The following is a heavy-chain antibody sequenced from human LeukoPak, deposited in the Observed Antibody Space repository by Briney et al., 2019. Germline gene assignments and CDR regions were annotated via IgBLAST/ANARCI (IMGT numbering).Heavy chain of an antibody. Sequence: GGSLRLSCAGSGFTFSTDGMNWVRQAPGKGLEWVSSISPDSTFIPQADSVKGRFTISRDNAKNSLYLQMNSLRAEDTAVYYCARADSNTAMTYYYYMDVWGKGTTVTVSS. CDR1: GFTFSTDG. V-gene: IGHV3-21*01. CDR2: ISPDSTFI. D-gene: IGHD5-18*01. J-gene: IGHJ6*03. CDR3: ARADSNTAMTYYYYMDV.